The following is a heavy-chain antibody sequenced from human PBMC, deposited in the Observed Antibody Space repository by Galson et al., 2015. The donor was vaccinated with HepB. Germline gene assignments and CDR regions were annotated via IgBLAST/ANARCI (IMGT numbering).Heavy chain of an antibody. CDR2: IWYDGSNK. V-gene: IGHV3-33*08. CDR1: GFTFSSYG. D-gene: IGHD6-13*01. Sequence: SLRLSCAASGFTFSSYGMHWVRQAPGKGLEWVAVIWYDGSNKYYADSVKGRFTISRDNAKNSLYLQMNSLRAEDTAVYYCARESSSWSVDYWGQGTLVTVSS. CDR3: ARESSSWSVDY. J-gene: IGHJ4*02.